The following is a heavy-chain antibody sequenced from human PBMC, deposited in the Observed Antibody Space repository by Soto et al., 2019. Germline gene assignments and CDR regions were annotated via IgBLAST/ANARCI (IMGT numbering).Heavy chain of an antibody. Sequence: GESLKISCAASGFTVSSYSRNWVRQAPGKGLEWVSAISDGSSTSYADSVKGRFTISRDNAKNTLYLQMNSLRAEDTAVYYCARVKSYYYDSAFDYWGQGTLVTVSS. D-gene: IGHD3-22*01. CDR3: ARVKSYYYDSAFDY. CDR2: ISDGSST. V-gene: IGHV3-74*01. J-gene: IGHJ4*02. CDR1: GFTVSSYS.